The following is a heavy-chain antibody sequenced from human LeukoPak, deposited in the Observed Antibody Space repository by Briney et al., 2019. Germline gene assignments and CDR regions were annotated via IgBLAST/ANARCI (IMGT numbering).Heavy chain of an antibody. D-gene: IGHD6-13*01. J-gene: IGHJ5*01. CDR2: INHSGST. V-gene: IGHV4-34*01. CDR3: ARAPPVDMIAAADSNWFDP. CDR1: GGSFSGYY. Sequence: SETLSLTCAVYGGSFSGYYWSWIRQPPGKGLEWIGEINHSGSTNYNPSLKSRVTISVDTSRNQFSLKLSSVTAADTAVYYCARAPPVDMIAAADSNWFDPWGQGTLVTVSS.